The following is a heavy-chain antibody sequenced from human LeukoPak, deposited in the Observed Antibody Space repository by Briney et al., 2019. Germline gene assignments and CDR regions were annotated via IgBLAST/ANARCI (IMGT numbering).Heavy chain of an antibody. CDR3: ARRNFWSGYSVYYYYGMDV. Sequence: RASVTVSCKASGYTFTSYDINWVRQATGQGLEWMGWMNPNSGNTGYAQKFQGRVTMTRNTSISTAYMELSSLRSEDTAVYYCARRNFWSGYSVYYYYGMDVWGQGTTVTVSS. D-gene: IGHD3-3*01. V-gene: IGHV1-8*01. J-gene: IGHJ6*02. CDR1: GYTFTSYD. CDR2: MNPNSGNT.